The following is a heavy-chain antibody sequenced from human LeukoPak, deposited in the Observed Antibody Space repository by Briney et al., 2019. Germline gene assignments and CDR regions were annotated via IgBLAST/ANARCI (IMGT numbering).Heavy chain of an antibody. V-gene: IGHV2-70*17. Sequence: SGPALVKPTQTLILTCTFSGFSLTTRGMCVSWIRQPPGKALEWLARIDWDDDKFYNTSLKTRLTISKDTSKNQVVLTVTNMDPVDTATYYCARTGCYYDSSGYSYWGQGTLVTVSS. D-gene: IGHD3-22*01. CDR3: ARTGCYYDSSGYSY. J-gene: IGHJ4*02. CDR1: GFSLTTRGMC. CDR2: IDWDDDK.